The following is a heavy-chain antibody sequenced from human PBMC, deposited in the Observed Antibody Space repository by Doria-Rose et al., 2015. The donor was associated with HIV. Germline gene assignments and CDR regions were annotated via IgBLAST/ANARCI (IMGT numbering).Heavy chain of an antibody. CDR3: ARIKSSRWYHKYYFDF. CDR2: IFSDGER. D-gene: IGHD6-13*01. J-gene: IGHJ4*02. V-gene: IGHV2-26*01. Sequence: SGPVLVKPTETLTLTCTVSGVSLSSPGMGVSWIRQPPGKALEWLANIFSDGERSYKTSLKSRLTIARGTSKSQVVLTMTDMDPADTATYYCARIKSSRWYHKYYFDFWGQGTLVIVSA. CDR1: GVSLSSPGMG.